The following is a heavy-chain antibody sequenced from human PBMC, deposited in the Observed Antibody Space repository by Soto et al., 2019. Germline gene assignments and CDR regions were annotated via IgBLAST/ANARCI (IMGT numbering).Heavy chain of an antibody. Sequence: PGGSLRLSCAASGCNFRNFGIHWVRQAPGKGLEWVAVISYGGTQKDYADSVKGRFIISRDNSKNTVYLQMDSLRPDDTAVYYCAKEGDLEYFEQWGQGTLVTVSS. V-gene: IGHV3-30*18. J-gene: IGHJ4*02. D-gene: IGHD3-3*01. CDR1: GCNFRNFG. CDR2: ISYGGTQK. CDR3: AKEGDLEYFEQ.